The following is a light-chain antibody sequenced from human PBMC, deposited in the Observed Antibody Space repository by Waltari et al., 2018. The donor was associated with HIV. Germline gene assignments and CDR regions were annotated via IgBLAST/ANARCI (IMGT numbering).Light chain of an antibody. CDR1: QSVISD. V-gene: IGKV3-15*01. J-gene: IGKJ4*01. CDR2: YAS. CDR3: QQYNNWPPVT. Sequence: EIEMTQCPATLSVSPGERATLSCRARQSVISDLALYPHTPRQAPRPLLYYASTRATGIPARFSGSGAGEEFTLTISSLQSEDFAVDYCQQYNNWPPVTFGGGTKVEIK.